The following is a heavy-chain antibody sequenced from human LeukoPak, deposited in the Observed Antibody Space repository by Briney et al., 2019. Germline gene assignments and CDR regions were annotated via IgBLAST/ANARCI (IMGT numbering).Heavy chain of an antibody. CDR2: INPSGGST. CDR3: ARVLAADSRAYYFDY. CDR1: GYTFTSYY. D-gene: IGHD3-3*02. Sequence: ASVKVSCKASGYTFTSYYMHWVRQAPGQGLAWMGIINPSGGSTSYAQKFQGRVTMTRDTSTSTVYMELSSLRSEDTAVYYCARVLAADSRAYYFDYWGQGTLVTVSS. J-gene: IGHJ4*02. V-gene: IGHV1-46*01.